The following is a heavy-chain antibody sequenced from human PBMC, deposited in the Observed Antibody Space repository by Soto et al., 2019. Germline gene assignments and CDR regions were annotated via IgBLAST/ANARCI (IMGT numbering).Heavy chain of an antibody. Sequence: ASVKVSCKTSGYTFSTRGISWGRQAPGQGLEWVGWIRPDNGNRKSAQRLQGRVTLTTDTSASTAYMELRSLTSDDTAMYYCRRDTESNRYNYWGQGTLGTFCS. V-gene: IGHV1-18*01. J-gene: IGHJ4*02. CDR2: IRPDNGNR. D-gene: IGHD2-2*02. CDR3: RRDTESNRYNY. CDR1: GYTFSTRG.